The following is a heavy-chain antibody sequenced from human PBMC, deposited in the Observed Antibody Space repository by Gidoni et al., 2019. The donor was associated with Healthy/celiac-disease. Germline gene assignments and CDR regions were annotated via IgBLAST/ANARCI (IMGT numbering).Heavy chain of an antibody. CDR1: GGPISSYY. CDR2: IYYSGST. D-gene: IGHD3-22*01. J-gene: IGHJ3*02. Sequence: QVQLQESGPGLVKPSETLSLTCPASGGPISSYYWSWIRQPPGKGLEWIGYIYYSGSTNYNPSLKSRVTISVDTSRNQFSLKLSSVTAADTAVYYCARADKYYYDSSGYGADAFDIWGQGTMVTVSS. CDR3: ARADKYYYDSSGYGADAFDI. V-gene: IGHV4-59*01.